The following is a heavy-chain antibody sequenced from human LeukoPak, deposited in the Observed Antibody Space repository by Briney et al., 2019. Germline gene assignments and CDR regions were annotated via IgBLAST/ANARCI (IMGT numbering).Heavy chain of an antibody. CDR3: ARFAVHRRLAVTGQFGLDY. J-gene: IGHJ4*02. V-gene: IGHV3-23*01. D-gene: IGHD6-19*01. CDR1: GFTFSSYA. CDR2: ISGSGGST. Sequence: GGSLRLSCAASGFTFSSYAMSWVRQAPGKGLEWVSAISGSGGSTNYAQKFQGRVTMTRDTSTSTVYMELSSLKSEDTAVYYCARFAVHRRLAVTGQFGLDYWGQGTLVTVSS.